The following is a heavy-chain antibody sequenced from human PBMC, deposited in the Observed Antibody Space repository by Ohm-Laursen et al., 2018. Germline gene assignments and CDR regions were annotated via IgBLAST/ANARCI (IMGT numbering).Heavy chain of an antibody. J-gene: IGHJ4*02. Sequence: GSSVKVSCKASGYTFTSYYIQWVRQAPGQGLEWMGWINPDSGGTKYAPKFQGGVTMTRDTSLSTAYMELSRLRSDDTAVYYCAIQTYSSSWDLNFDYWGQGTLVTVSS. CDR1: GYTFTSYY. CDR2: INPDSGGT. CDR3: AIQTYSSSWDLNFDY. V-gene: IGHV1-2*02. D-gene: IGHD6-13*01.